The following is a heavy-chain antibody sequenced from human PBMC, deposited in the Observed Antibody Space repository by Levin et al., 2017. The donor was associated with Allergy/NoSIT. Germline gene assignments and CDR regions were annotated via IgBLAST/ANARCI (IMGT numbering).Heavy chain of an antibody. CDR1: GYTFTGYY. CDR3: ARLCSSTSCDMAH. D-gene: IGHD2-2*02. CDR2: INPNSGGT. V-gene: IGHV1-2*02. Sequence: GESLKISCKASGYTFTGYYMHWVRQAPGQGLEWMGWINPNSGGTNYAQKFQGRVTMTRDTSISTAYMELSRLRSDDTAVYYCARLCSSTSCDMAHWGQGTLVTVSS. J-gene: IGHJ4*02.